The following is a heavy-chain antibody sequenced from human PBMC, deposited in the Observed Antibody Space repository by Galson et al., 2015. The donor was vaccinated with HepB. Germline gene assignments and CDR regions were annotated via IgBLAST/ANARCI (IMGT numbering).Heavy chain of an antibody. Sequence: SLRLSCAASGFTFSSYGMHWVRQAPGKGLEWVAVISYDGSNKYYADSVKGRFTISRDNSKNTLYLQMNSLRAEDTAVYYCAKDGILTGNLLPDYWGQGTLVTVSS. CDR1: GFTFSSYG. CDR2: ISYDGSNK. CDR3: AKDGILTGNLLPDY. J-gene: IGHJ4*02. D-gene: IGHD3-9*01. V-gene: IGHV3-30*18.